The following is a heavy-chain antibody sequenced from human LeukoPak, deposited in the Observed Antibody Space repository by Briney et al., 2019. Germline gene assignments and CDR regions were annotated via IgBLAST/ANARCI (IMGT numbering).Heavy chain of an antibody. CDR3: ARASVYDFWSGYSRGFDAFDI. V-gene: IGHV3-21*04. Sequence: GGSLRLSCAASGFTFSSYSMNWVRQAPGKGLEWVSTISGAGRSTCYADSVKGRFTISRDNAKNSLYLQMNSLRAEDTALYYCARASVYDFWSGYSRGFDAFDIWGQGTMVTVSS. D-gene: IGHD3-3*01. CDR1: GFTFSSYS. CDR2: ISGAGRST. J-gene: IGHJ3*02.